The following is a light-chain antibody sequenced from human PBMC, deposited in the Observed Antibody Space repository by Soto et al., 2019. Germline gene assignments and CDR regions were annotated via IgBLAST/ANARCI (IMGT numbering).Light chain of an antibody. Sequence: EIVLTQSPGTLSLSPGERATLSCRASQSVSSNYLAWYQQKTGQAPTLLMYGASSRATGVPDRFSVSGSGTDFTLTISRLEPEDFAVYYCQQYGTSPMYTFGQGTKLAMK. CDR3: QQYGTSPMYT. J-gene: IGKJ2*01. V-gene: IGKV3-20*01. CDR2: GAS. CDR1: QSVSSNY.